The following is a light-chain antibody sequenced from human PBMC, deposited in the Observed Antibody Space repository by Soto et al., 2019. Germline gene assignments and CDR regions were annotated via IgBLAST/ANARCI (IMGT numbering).Light chain of an antibody. Sequence: QSALTQPPSVSGSPGQSVAISCTRTSSDVGAYNYVSWYQQHPGKAPKVMIFDVSGRPSGVPDRFSGSKSGNTASLTISGLLAEDEADYYCCSYAGNYFIFGGGTKVTVL. CDR1: SSDVGAYNY. V-gene: IGLV2-11*01. J-gene: IGLJ2*01. CDR2: DVS. CDR3: CSYAGNYFI.